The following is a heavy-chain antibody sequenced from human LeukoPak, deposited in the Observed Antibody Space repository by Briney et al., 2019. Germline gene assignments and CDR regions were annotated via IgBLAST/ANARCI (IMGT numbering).Heavy chain of an antibody. CDR3: AKETIPVGRPNYFYY. Sequence: GGCLRLSCVPSRFTLSKYGMHWGREAPGPRAEWGAVISYDGTLQFYAGSVRGRFTISRDNSKNTLYLQMNSLRAEDTALYYCAKETIPVGRPNYFYYWGQGILVTVSS. D-gene: IGHD6-19*01. CDR2: ISYDGTLQ. J-gene: IGHJ4*02. CDR1: RFTLSKYG. V-gene: IGHV3-30*18.